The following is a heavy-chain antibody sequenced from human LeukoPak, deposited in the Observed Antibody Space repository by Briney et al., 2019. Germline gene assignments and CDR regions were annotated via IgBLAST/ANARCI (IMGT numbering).Heavy chain of an antibody. V-gene: IGHV4-38-2*01. CDR1: GYSISSGYY. D-gene: IGHD3-10*01. CDR2: ISHSGST. Sequence: PSETVSLTCGVSGYSISSGYYWGWIRQPPGKGLEWIGSISHSGSTSYNPSLKRRITISLETSKNQFSLRLISVTAADSALYYCARGEAGEFDYWGQGRLVIVSS. J-gene: IGHJ4*02. CDR3: ARGEAGEFDY.